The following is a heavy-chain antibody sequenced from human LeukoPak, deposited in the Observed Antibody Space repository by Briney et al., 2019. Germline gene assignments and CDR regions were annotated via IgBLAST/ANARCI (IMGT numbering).Heavy chain of an antibody. Sequence: PGGSLRLSCAASGFTFSDYIMNWVRQAPGKGLEWVASISRNSTYIHYADSVKGRFTISRDNVRNSLFLQMNSLRAEDTAIYYCARDEGYYFDSWGQGTQVTVST. V-gene: IGHV3-21*01. J-gene: IGHJ4*02. CDR2: ISRNSTYI. CDR1: GFTFSDYI. CDR3: ARDEGYYFDS.